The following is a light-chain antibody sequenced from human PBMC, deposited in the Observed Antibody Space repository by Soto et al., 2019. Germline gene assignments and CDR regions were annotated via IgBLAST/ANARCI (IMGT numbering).Light chain of an antibody. V-gene: IGKV3-15*01. J-gene: IGKJ1*01. CDR1: QSVSSN. Sequence: EVVMTQSPVTLSVSPGERATLSCRASQSVSSNLAWYKQKPGQATRLLIYGASTRATGVPASFSGSGSGTEFTLTISSLQSEDFAVYYCQQYNNWPPWTFGQGTKVEIK. CDR2: GAS. CDR3: QQYNNWPPWT.